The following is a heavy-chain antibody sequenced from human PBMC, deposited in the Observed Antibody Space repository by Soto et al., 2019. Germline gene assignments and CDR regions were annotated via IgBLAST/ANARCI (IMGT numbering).Heavy chain of an antibody. CDR1: GYTFTSYG. J-gene: IGHJ5*02. CDR3: AREPVAGIWFDP. Sequence: ASVKVSCRASGYTFTSYGISWVRQAPGQGLEWMGWINSYNGNTNYAQKLQGRVTMTTDTSTSTAYMELRSLRSDDTAVYYCAREPVAGIWFDPWGQGTLVTVS. D-gene: IGHD6-19*01. V-gene: IGHV1-18*01. CDR2: INSYNGNT.